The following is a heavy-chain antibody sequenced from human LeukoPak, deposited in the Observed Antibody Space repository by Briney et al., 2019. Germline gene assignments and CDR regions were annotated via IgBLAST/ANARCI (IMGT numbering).Heavy chain of an antibody. J-gene: IGHJ4*02. CDR1: GFTFSSYG. Sequence: GGSLRLSCAASGFTFSSYGMHWVRQAPGKGPEWVAFIRYDGSNKYYADSVKGRFTISSDNSKNTLYLQMNSLRAEDTAVYYCAKGEKDFWSGYSIPDFDYWGQGTLVTVSS. CDR2: IRYDGSNK. CDR3: AKGEKDFWSGYSIPDFDY. V-gene: IGHV3-30*02. D-gene: IGHD3-3*01.